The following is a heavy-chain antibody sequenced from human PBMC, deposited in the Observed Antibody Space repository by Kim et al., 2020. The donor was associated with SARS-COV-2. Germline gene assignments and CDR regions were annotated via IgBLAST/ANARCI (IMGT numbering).Heavy chain of an antibody. CDR1: GFTVSSNY. D-gene: IGHD1-1*01. J-gene: IGHJ5*02. V-gene: IGHV3-66*01. CDR2: IYSGGST. CDR3: AREITLDKGWFDP. Sequence: GGSLRLSCAASGFTVSSNYMSWVRQAPGKGLEWVSVIYSGGSTYYADSVKGRFTISRDNSKNTLYLQMNSLRAEDTAVYYCAREITLDKGWFDPWGQGTLVTVSS.